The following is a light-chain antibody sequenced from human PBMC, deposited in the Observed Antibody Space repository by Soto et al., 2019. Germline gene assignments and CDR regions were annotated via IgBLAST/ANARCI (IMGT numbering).Light chain of an antibody. V-gene: IGLV2-14*03. Sequence: QSALTQPASVSGSPGQSITISCIGSSSDIGFYAYVSWFQQHPGKAPRLIIYDVKNRPSGVPDRFTGSRSGTTASLTISGLQAEDEADYYCSSYKDTTTKFGGGTKLTVL. CDR3: SSYKDTTTK. J-gene: IGLJ2*01. CDR1: SSDIGFYAY. CDR2: DVK.